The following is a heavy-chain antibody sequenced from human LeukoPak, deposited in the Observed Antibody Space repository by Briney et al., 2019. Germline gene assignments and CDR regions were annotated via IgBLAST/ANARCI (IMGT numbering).Heavy chain of an antibody. CDR3: AKVSESNYDFLTGYYTPYYFDY. CDR2: IRYDGSNK. D-gene: IGHD3-9*01. CDR1: GFTFSSYG. Sequence: PGGSLRLSCAASGFTFSSYGMHWVRQAPGKGLEWVAFIRYDGSNKYYADSVKGRFTISRDNSKNTLYLQMNSLRAEDTAVYYCAKVSESNYDFLTGYYTPYYFDYWGQGTLVTVSS. V-gene: IGHV3-30*02. J-gene: IGHJ4*02.